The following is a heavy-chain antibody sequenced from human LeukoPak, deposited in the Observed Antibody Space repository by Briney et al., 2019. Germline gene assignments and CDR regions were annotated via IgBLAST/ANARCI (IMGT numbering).Heavy chain of an antibody. J-gene: IGHJ3*02. Sequence: SETLSLTCTVSGGSISSYYWSWIRQPPGKGLEWIGEINHSGSTNYNPSLKSRVTISVDTSKNQFSLKLSSVTAADTAVYYCARGSGVDYDILTGQNGVLAFDIWGQGTMVTVSS. D-gene: IGHD3-9*01. CDR3: ARGSGVDYDILTGQNGVLAFDI. V-gene: IGHV4-34*01. CDR2: INHSGST. CDR1: GGSISSYY.